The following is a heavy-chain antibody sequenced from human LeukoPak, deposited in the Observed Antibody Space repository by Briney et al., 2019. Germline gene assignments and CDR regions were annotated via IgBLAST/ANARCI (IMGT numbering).Heavy chain of an antibody. Sequence: GGSLRLSCAASGFLLRTYVMTWVRQAAGKGLEWVSTISGSGGSTYYADSVKGRFTISRDNSKNTLYLEINSLRVDDTATYFCMRSDYGGLVDPWGQGTLVTVSS. CDR1: GFLLRTYV. CDR3: MRSDYGGLVDP. CDR2: ISGSGGST. V-gene: IGHV3-23*01. D-gene: IGHD4-17*01. J-gene: IGHJ5*02.